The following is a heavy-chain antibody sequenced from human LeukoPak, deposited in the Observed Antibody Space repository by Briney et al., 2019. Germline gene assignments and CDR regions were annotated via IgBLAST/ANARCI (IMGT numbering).Heavy chain of an antibody. V-gene: IGHV4-59*01. J-gene: IGHJ4*02. Sequence: SETLSLTCTVSGVSISNYYWSWIRQPPGKELEWIGYLYYSGSTNYNPSFKSRVTMSEDTSKNQFSLKLNSMTAADTAVYSCARGRYGDYGFDHWGQGTLVTVSS. D-gene: IGHD4-17*01. CDR3: ARGRYGDYGFDH. CDR1: GVSISNYY. CDR2: LYYSGST.